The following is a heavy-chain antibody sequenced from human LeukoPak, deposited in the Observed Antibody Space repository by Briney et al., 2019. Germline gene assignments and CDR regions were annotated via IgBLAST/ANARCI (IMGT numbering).Heavy chain of an antibody. CDR1: GFTFRTYW. V-gene: IGHV3-74*01. CDR2: INTDGSST. Sequence: GGSLRLSCAASGFTFRTYWMHWVRQVPGKGLVWISRINTDGSSTSHADSVKGRFTISRDNAQNMLYLQMNSLRPEDTAVYYCTRYLLASYGMDVWGQGTTVTVSS. D-gene: IGHD2-15*01. J-gene: IGHJ6*02. CDR3: TRYLLASYGMDV.